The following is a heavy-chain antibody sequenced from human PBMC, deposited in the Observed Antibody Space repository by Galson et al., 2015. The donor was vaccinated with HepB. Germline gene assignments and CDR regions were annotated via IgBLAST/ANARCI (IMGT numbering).Heavy chain of an antibody. Sequence: SLRLSCAASGFTFSSYGMHWVRQAPGKGLEWVAVISYDGSNKYYADSVKGRFTISRDNSKNTLYLQMNSLRAEDTAVYYCAKDLRVAAVPGDWGQGTLVTVSS. J-gene: IGHJ4*02. CDR2: ISYDGSNK. CDR3: AKDLRVAAVPGD. V-gene: IGHV3-30*18. CDR1: GFTFSSYG. D-gene: IGHD6-13*01.